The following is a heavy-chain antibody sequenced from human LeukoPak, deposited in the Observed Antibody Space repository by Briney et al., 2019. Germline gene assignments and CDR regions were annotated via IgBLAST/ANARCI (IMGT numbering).Heavy chain of an antibody. CDR2: IYYSGST. CDR3: ASADFDMAFDI. V-gene: IGHV4-31*03. Sequence: SQTLSLTCTVSGGSISSGGYYWSWIRQHPGKGLEWIGYIYYSGSTDYNPSLKSRFTMSVDTSKNQFSLKLSSVTAADTAVYYCASADFDMAFDIWGQGTMVTVSS. J-gene: IGHJ3*02. D-gene: IGHD3-9*01. CDR1: GGSISSGGYY.